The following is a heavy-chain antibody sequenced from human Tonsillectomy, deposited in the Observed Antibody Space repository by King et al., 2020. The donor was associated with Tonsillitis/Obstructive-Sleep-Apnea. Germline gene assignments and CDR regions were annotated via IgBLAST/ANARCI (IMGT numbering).Heavy chain of an antibody. Sequence: VQLQQWGAGLLKPSETLSLTCAVYGGSFSGYYWNWIRQPPGKGLEWIGEINHSGSTNYNPSLKSRVTISADTSKNQFSLKLSSVTAADTAVYYCATSWSRMQWLEGGAYYYGMDVWGQGTTVTVSS. CDR2: INHSGST. CDR3: ATSWSRMQWLEGGAYYYGMDV. V-gene: IGHV4-34*01. D-gene: IGHD6-19*01. J-gene: IGHJ6*02. CDR1: GGSFSGYY.